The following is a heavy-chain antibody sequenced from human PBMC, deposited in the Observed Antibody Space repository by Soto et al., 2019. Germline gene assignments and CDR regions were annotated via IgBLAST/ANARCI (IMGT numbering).Heavy chain of an antibody. V-gene: IGHV3-23*01. D-gene: IGHD6-25*01. CDR3: VKFSDETGGCSGWPWSLDS. Sequence: EVQLLESGGGLVQPGGSLRLSCAVSGFTFSQYALSWVRHAPGKGLEWVSAISGSGTTTYSADSVRGRFTISRDNSNNMLYLQMNSPSPEDTALYYCVKFSDETGGCSGWPWSLDSWGQGTLVTVSS. CDR2: ISGSGTTT. CDR1: GFTFSQYA. J-gene: IGHJ4*02.